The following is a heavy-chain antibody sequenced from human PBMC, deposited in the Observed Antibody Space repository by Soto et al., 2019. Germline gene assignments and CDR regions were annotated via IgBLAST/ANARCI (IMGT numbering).Heavy chain of an antibody. CDR2: IYATGTT. D-gene: IGHD1-1*01. CDR3: VRDGTKTLRDWFDP. Sequence: PSETLSLTCTVSGASISGFYWSWIRKSAGKGLEWIGRIYATGTTDYNPALKSRVMMSVDTSKKQFSLKLRSVTAADTAVYYCVRDGTKTLRDWFDPWGQGISVTVSS. V-gene: IGHV4-4*07. J-gene: IGHJ5*02. CDR1: GASISGFY.